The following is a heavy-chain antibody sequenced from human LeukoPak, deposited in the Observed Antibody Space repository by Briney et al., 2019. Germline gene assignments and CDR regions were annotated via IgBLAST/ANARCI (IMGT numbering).Heavy chain of an antibody. V-gene: IGHV1-2*04. CDR3: ARVPLRGVVVPAAIGDYYYYYYMDV. J-gene: IGHJ6*03. D-gene: IGHD2-2*02. CDR1: GYTFTGYY. Sequence: ASVKVSCKASGYTFTGYYMHWVRQAPGQGLEWMGWINPNSGGTNYAQKFQGWVTMTRDTSISTAYMELSSLRSEDTAVYYCARVPLRGVVVPAAIGDYYYYYYMDVWGKGTTVTVSS. CDR2: INPNSGGT.